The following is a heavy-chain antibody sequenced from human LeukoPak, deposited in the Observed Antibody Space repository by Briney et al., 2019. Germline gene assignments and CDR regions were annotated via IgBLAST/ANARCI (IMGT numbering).Heavy chain of an antibody. V-gene: IGHV1-69*13. J-gene: IGHJ4*02. CDR3: ARAELLWFRELSRTGYYFDY. CDR1: GGTFSSYA. CDR2: IIPIFGTA. Sequence: SVKVSCKASGGTFSSYAISWVRQAPGQGLEWMGGIIPIFGTANYAQKFQGRVTITADESTSTAYMELSSLRSEDTAVYYCARAELLWFRELSRTGYYFDYWGQGTLVTVSS. D-gene: IGHD3-10*01.